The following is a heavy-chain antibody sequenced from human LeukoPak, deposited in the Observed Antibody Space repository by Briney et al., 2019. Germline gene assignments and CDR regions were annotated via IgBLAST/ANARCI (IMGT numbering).Heavy chain of an antibody. J-gene: IGHJ3*02. CDR1: GGSISSYY. CDR3: ARVRALGYCSGGSCYLSSEYAFDI. CDR2: IYYSGST. D-gene: IGHD2-15*01. V-gene: IGHV4-59*01. Sequence: PSETLSLTCTVSGGSISSYYWSWIRQPPGKGLEWIGFIYYSGSTNYNPSLKSRVTISVDTSKNQFSLKLSSVTAADTAVYYCARVRALGYCSGGSCYLSSEYAFDIWGQGTMVTVSS.